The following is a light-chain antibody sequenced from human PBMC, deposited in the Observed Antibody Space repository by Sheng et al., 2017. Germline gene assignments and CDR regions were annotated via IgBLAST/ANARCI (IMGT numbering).Light chain of an antibody. V-gene: IGKV1-8*01. CDR1: QGISSY. J-gene: IGKJ2*01. CDR3: QHYNSYPWT. CDR2: AAS. Sequence: AIRMTQSPSSLSASTGDRVTITCRASQGISSYLAWYQQKPGKAPKLLIYAASTLQSGVPSRFSGSGSETDFTLTISGLQPDDFATYYCQHYNSYPWTFGQGTKLEIK.